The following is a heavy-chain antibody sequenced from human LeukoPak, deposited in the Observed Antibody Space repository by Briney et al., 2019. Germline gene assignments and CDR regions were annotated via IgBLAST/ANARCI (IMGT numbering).Heavy chain of an antibody. CDR2: ISGSGGST. D-gene: IGHD1-14*01. V-gene: IGHV3-23*01. CDR3: AKKIPDLDF. J-gene: IGHJ4*02. CDR1: GFTFSNDA. Sequence: GSLRLSCAASGFTFSNDAMNWVRQAPGKGLGWVSGISGSGGSTYYAGSVKGRFTISRDNSKNTVYLQMNSLRAEDTVVYYCAKKIPDLDFWGQGTLVTVSS.